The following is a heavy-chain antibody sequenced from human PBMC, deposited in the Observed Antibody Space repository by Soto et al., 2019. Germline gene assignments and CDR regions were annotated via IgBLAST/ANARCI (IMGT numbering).Heavy chain of an antibody. D-gene: IGHD1-1*01. CDR1: GAGDTFSNYG. J-gene: IGHJ4*02. CDR2: TIPAFGTA. CDR3: WRHDKTALPPLDS. V-gene: IGHV1-69*06. Sequence: QVHLVQSGAEVKSPGSAVKVSCKVSGAGDTFSNYGLNWVRQAPGQGLEWMGGTIPAFGTANYAQKFQGRVTITADTSTANAYMELSSLRSDDTAVYYCWRHDKTALPPLDSWGQGTLVSVSS.